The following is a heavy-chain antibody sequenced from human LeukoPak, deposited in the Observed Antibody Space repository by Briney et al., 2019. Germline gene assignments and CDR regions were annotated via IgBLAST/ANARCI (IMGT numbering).Heavy chain of an antibody. CDR3: ARDGMSMVQGATHYYYGMDV. Sequence: GGSLRLSCAASGFTFSSYSMNWVRQAPGKGLEWVSSISSSSSYIYYADSLKGRFTISRDNAKNSLYLQMNSLTAEDTAVYYCARDGMSMVQGATHYYYGMDVWGQGTTVTVSS. CDR1: GFTFSSYS. CDR2: ISSSSSYI. J-gene: IGHJ6*02. V-gene: IGHV3-21*01. D-gene: IGHD3-10*01.